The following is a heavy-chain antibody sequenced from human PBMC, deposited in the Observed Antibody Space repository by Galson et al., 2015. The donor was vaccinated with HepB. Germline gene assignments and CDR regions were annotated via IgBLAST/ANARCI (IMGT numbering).Heavy chain of an antibody. CDR2: IKQDGSEK. Sequence: SLRLSCAASGFTFSSYWMSWVRQAPGKGLEWVANIKQDGSEKYYVDSVKGRFTISRDNAKNSLYLQMNSLRAEDTAVYYCAREGPNSGYLDAFDIWGQGTMVTVSS. CDR3: AREGPNSGYLDAFDI. V-gene: IGHV3-7*03. CDR1: GFTFSSYW. J-gene: IGHJ3*02. D-gene: IGHD5-12*01.